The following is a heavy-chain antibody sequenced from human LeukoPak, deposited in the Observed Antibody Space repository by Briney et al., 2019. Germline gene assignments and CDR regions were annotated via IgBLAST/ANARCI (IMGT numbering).Heavy chain of an antibody. CDR3: ARHEASYFYYYMDV. V-gene: IGHV4-39*01. CDR1: GGSISSTTYY. Sequence: ASAALSLTCTVSGGSISSTTYYWAWIRQPPGMGLEWNGSVYYGETTYYNPSLESRVTISVDTSKNQFSLRLNSVTAADTAVYYCARHEASYFYYYMDVWGAGTTVIVSS. J-gene: IGHJ6*03. CDR2: VYYGETT.